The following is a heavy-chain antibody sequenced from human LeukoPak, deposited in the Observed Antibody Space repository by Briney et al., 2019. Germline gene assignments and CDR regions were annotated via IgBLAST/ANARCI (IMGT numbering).Heavy chain of an antibody. V-gene: IGHV4-39*01. CDR2: IYYTGST. CDR1: GGSISSSAYY. CDR3: ARHGRYYDSSGTDY. J-gene: IGHJ4*02. D-gene: IGHD3-22*01. Sequence: SSETLSLTCTVSGGSISSSAYYWGWTRQPPGKGLEWIGCIYYTGSTYSNPSLKSRLTMSVDTSKNQFSLRLNSVTAAGTAVYYCARHGRYYDSSGTDYWGQGTLVTVSS.